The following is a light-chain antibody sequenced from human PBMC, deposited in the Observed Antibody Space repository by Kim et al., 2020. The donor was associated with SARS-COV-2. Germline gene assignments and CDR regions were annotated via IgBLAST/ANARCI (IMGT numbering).Light chain of an antibody. J-gene: IGKJ2*01. V-gene: IGKV3-15*01. CDR2: GAS. Sequence: SPGEGATLSCRASQSVSSNLAWYQQKPGQPPRLLIYGASTTATGTPARFSGSGSGTEFTLTISSLQSEDFAVYYCQQYNNWPLYTFGQGTKLEI. CDR3: QQYNNWPLYT. CDR1: QSVSSN.